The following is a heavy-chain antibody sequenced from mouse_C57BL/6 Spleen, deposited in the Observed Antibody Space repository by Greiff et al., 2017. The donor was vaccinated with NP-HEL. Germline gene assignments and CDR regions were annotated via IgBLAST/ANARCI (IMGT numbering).Heavy chain of an antibody. V-gene: IGHV5-4*01. CDR1: GFTFSSYA. CDR2: ISDGGSYT. Sequence: EVQVVESGGGLVKPGGSLKLSCAASGFTFSSYAMSWVRQTPEKRLEWVATISDGGSYTYYPDNVKGRFTISRDNAKNNLYLQMSHLKSEDTAMYYCARERGYVDYWGQGTTLTVSS. D-gene: IGHD2-2*01. CDR3: ARERGYVDY. J-gene: IGHJ2*01.